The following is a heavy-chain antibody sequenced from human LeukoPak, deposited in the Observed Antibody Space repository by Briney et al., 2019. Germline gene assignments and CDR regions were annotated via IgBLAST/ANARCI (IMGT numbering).Heavy chain of an antibody. Sequence: GGSLRLSCAASGFTFSSYAMHWVRQAPGKGLEWVAVISYDGSNKYYADSVKGRFTISRDNSKNTLYLQMNSLRAEDTAVYYCRNDYYDSSGYFPILDYYYYGMDVWGQGTTVTVSS. J-gene: IGHJ6*02. CDR3: RNDYYDSSGYFPILDYYYYGMDV. V-gene: IGHV3-30-3*01. CDR2: ISYDGSNK. D-gene: IGHD3-22*01. CDR1: GFTFSSYA.